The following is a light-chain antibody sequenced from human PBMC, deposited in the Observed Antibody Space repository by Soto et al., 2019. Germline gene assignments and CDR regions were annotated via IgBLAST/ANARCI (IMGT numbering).Light chain of an antibody. V-gene: IGLV2-14*01. J-gene: IGLJ1*01. CDR2: EVS. CDR1: SSDVGDYKY. Sequence: QSALTQPASVSGSPGQSITICCTGTSSDVGDYKYVSWYQKHPGKAPKALIYEVSNRPSGVSNRFSGSKSGNTASLTISGLQAEDEADYYCSSYTTSNTLVFGPGTKLTVL. CDR3: SSYTTSNTLV.